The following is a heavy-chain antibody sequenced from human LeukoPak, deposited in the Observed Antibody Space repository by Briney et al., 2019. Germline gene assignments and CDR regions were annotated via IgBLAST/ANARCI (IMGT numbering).Heavy chain of an antibody. D-gene: IGHD6-13*01. CDR2: IRSKANNYAT. Sequence: PGGSLRLSCAPSGFTFSGSAMHWVRQASGEGLEWVGRIRSKANNYATAYAASVKGRFTISRDDSKNTTYLQMNSLRTEDTAVYYCTRRSPGPGTEKFYYWGQGTLVTVSS. CDR1: GFTFSGSA. J-gene: IGHJ4*02. CDR3: TRRSPGPGTEKFYY. V-gene: IGHV3-73*01.